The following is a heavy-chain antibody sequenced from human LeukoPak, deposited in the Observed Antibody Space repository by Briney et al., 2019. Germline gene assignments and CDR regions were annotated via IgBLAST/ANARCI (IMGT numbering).Heavy chain of an antibody. CDR1: GYTFTSYG. Sequence: ASVKVSCKASGYTFTSYGVSWVRQAPGQRLDWMGWISVYNGNTNHAQKFQGRVTMTTDTSTTTAYMELRSLRSDDTAVYYCARDWDYGGKSGYNWFDPWGQGTLVTVSS. V-gene: IGHV1-18*01. CDR3: ARDWDYGGKSGYNWFDP. D-gene: IGHD4-23*01. J-gene: IGHJ5*02. CDR2: ISVYNGNT.